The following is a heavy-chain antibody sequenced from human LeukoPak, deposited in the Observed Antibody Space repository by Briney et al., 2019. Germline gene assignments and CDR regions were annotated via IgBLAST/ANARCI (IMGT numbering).Heavy chain of an antibody. J-gene: IGHJ4*02. D-gene: IGHD3-10*01. Sequence: SETLSLTCTVSGGSISSDNYYWGWIRQPPGKGLEWIGSIYYSGTTYYNPSLKGRVTISVDTSKNQFSLKLSSVTAADTALYYCAKHYMGSSYNHGLDCWGQGTLVTVSS. CDR2: IYYSGTT. V-gene: IGHV4-39*01. CDR3: AKHYMGSSYNHGLDC. CDR1: GGSISSDNYY.